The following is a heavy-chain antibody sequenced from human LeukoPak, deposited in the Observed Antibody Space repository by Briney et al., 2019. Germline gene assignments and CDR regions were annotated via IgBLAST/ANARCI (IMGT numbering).Heavy chain of an antibody. CDR2: ISWNSGSI. J-gene: IGHJ4*02. Sequence: GGSLRLSCAASGFTFSNYAMHWVRQAPGKGLEWVSGISWNSGSIGYADSVKGRFTISRDNAKNSLYLQMNSLRAEDTALYYCAKDISPGGVRGPHPVDYWGQGTLVTVSS. CDR3: AKDISPGGVRGPHPVDY. V-gene: IGHV3-9*01. CDR1: GFTFSNYA. D-gene: IGHD3-10*01.